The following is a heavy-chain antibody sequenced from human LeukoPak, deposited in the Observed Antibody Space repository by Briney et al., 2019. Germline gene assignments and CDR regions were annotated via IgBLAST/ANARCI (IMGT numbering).Heavy chain of an antibody. CDR3: ARIRAPSYYFDY. D-gene: IGHD6-6*01. CDR2: ISISSTTI. V-gene: IGHV3-48*02. J-gene: IGHJ4*02. Sequence: PGGSLRLSCAASGFTFSTSSMNWVRQAPGKGLEWVSYISISSTTIYYADSVRGRFTISRDNAKSSLYLQMNSLRDEDTAVYYCARIRAPSYYFDYWGQGTLVTVSS. CDR1: GFTFSTSS.